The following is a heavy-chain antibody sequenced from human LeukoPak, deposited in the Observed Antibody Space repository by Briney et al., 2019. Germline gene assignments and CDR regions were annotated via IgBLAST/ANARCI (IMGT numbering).Heavy chain of an antibody. V-gene: IGHV6-1*01. CDR2: TYYRSKWYN. CDR3: ARDLGSDGGTFIASMDY. CDR1: GDSVSSNTAA. J-gene: IGHJ4*02. D-gene: IGHD4-23*01. Sequence: SQTLSLTCAISGDSVSSNTAAWNWIRQSPSRGLEWLGRTYYRSKWYNNYAVSVKSRITINPDTSKNQFSLQLNSVTPEDTAVYFCARDLGSDGGTFIASMDYWGQGTLVNVSS.